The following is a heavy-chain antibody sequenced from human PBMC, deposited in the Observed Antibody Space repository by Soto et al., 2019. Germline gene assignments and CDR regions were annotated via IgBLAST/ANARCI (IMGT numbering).Heavy chain of an antibody. CDR2: ISLYNGNT. D-gene: IGHD3-9*01. CDR3: ARTATGQYYFDF. CDR1: GYTFTSYG. V-gene: IGHV1-18*01. J-gene: IGHJ4*02. Sequence: SVKVSCEASGYTFTSYGISWVRQAPGQELEWMAWISLYNGNTRFAQKFQDRFTMTKDLSTSTAYMELRSLSSDDTAVYYCARTATGQYYFDFWGQGTHVTVSS.